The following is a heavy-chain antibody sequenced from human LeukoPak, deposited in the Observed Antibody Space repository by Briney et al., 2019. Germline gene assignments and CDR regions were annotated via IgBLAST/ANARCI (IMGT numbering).Heavy chain of an antibody. CDR3: ARHIAVAGTGYYYYGMDV. D-gene: IGHD6-19*01. Sequence: GESLKISCKGSGYSFTSYWISWVRQMPGKGLEWMGRIDPSDSYTNYSPSFQGHVTISADKSISTAYLQWSSLKASDTAMYYCARHIAVAGTGYYYYGMDVWGKGTTVTVSS. J-gene: IGHJ6*04. CDR1: GYSFTSYW. V-gene: IGHV5-10-1*01. CDR2: IDPSDSYT.